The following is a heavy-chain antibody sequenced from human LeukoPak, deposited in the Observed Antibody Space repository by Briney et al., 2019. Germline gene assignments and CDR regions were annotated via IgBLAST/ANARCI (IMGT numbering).Heavy chain of an antibody. CDR2: INPSGGST. D-gene: IGHD2-2*01. V-gene: IGHV1-46*01. CDR1: GYTFTSYY. Sequence: ASVKVSCKASGYTFTSYYMHWVRQAPGQGLEWMGIINPSGGSTSYAQKFQGRVTMTRDTSTSTVYMELSSLRSEDTAVYYCARDSLVVVPAAKNWFDPWGQGTLVTVSS. CDR3: ARDSLVVVPAAKNWFDP. J-gene: IGHJ5*02.